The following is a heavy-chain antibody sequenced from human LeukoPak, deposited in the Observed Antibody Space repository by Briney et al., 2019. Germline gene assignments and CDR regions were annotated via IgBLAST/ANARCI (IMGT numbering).Heavy chain of an antibody. J-gene: IGHJ3*02. V-gene: IGHV1-18*01. CDR2: ISAYNGIT. CDR1: GYTFTSYG. CDR3: ARVGYSSGWYILNAFDI. Sequence: ASVKVSCKASGYTFTSYGISWVRQAPGQGLEWMGWISAYNGITNYAQKLQGRVTMTTDTSTSTAYMELRSLRSDDTAVYYCARVGYSSGWYILNAFDIWGQGTMVTVSS. D-gene: IGHD6-19*01.